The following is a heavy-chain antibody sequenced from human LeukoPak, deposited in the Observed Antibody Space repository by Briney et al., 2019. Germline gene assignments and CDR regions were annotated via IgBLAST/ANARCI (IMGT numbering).Heavy chain of an antibody. D-gene: IGHD3-3*01. CDR3: ARGPNTIFGVVTPYYYYYMDV. V-gene: IGHV1-69*13. CDR2: IIPIFGTA. CDR1: GGTFSSYA. Sequence: SVKVSSKASGGTFSSYAISGVRQAPGQGLEWMGGIIPIFGTASYAQKFQGRVNITADESTSTDSMELSSRRSEDTAVYYCARGPNTIFGVVTPYYYYYMDVWGKGTTVTVCS. J-gene: IGHJ6*03.